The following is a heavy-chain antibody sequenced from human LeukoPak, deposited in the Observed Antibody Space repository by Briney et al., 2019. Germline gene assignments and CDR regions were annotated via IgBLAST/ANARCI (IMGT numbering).Heavy chain of an antibody. CDR3: ARDRRSSGYYSSGY. CDR2: ISWNSGSI. Sequence: PGGSLRLSCAASGFTFDDYAMHWVRQAPGKGLEWVSGISWNSGSIGYADSVKGRFTISRDNAKNSLYLRMNSLRDEDTAVYYCARDRRSSGYYSSGYWGQGTLVTVSS. CDR1: GFTFDDYA. V-gene: IGHV3-9*01. J-gene: IGHJ4*02. D-gene: IGHD3-22*01.